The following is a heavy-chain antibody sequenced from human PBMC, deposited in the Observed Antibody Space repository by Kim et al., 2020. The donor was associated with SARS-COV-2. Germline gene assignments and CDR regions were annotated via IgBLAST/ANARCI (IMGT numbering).Heavy chain of an antibody. CDR3: AKDHGGSLDY. D-gene: IGHD1-26*01. Sequence: ITYYADSVKGRFTISRDNSKNTLYLQMNSLRAEDTAVYYCAKDHGGSLDYWGQGTLVTVSS. V-gene: IGHV3-23*01. J-gene: IGHJ4*02. CDR2: IT.